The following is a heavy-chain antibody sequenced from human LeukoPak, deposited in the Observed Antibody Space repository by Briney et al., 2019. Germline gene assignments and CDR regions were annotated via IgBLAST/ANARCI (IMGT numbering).Heavy chain of an antibody. CDR1: GGSFSGYY. CDR2: INHSGST. Sequence: SETLSLTCAVYGGSFSGYYWSWIRQPPGKGLEWIGEINHSGSTNYNPSLKSRVTISVDTSKNQFSLKLSSVTAADTAVYYCARGEESRGAVPDYWGQGTLVTVSS. D-gene: IGHD2-2*01. CDR3: ARGEESRGAVPDY. J-gene: IGHJ4*02. V-gene: IGHV4-34*01.